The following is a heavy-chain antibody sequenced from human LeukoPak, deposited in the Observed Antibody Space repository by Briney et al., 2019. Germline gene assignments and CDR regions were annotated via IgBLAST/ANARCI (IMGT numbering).Heavy chain of an antibody. J-gene: IGHJ4*02. CDR3: ARARYSSSWGDFDY. CDR1: GFTFDDYA. V-gene: IGHV3-9*03. Sequence: PGGSLRLSCAASGFTFDDYAMHWVRQAPGKGLEWVSGISWNSGSIGYADSVKGRFTISRDNAKNSLYLQMNSPRAEDMALYYCARARYSSSWGDFDYWGQGTLVTVSS. D-gene: IGHD6-13*01. CDR2: ISWNSGSI.